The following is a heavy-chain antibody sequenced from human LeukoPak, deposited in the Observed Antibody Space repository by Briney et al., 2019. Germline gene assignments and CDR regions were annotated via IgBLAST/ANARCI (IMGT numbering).Heavy chain of an antibody. CDR2: IWYDGSNK. J-gene: IGHJ4*02. Sequence: GGSLRLSCAASGFTFSNYGIHWVRQAPGRGLEWVALIWYDGSNKYYADSVKGRFTISRDNSKNTLDLQMNSLSAEDTAVYYCARAGLGAAADVWGQGTLVTVSS. CDR1: GFTFSNYG. V-gene: IGHV3-33*01. CDR3: ARAGLGAAADV. D-gene: IGHD6-13*01.